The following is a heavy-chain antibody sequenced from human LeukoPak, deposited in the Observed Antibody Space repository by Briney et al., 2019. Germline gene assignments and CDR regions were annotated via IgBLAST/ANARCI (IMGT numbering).Heavy chain of an antibody. Sequence: GASLKVSCTASGYTFTSYYMHWVRQAPGQGLEWMGLINPSGGSTSYAQKFQGRVTMTRDTSKSTIYMELSSLRSEDTAVYYCARDSGRDSGSKAHFEHWGQGTLVTVSS. J-gene: IGHJ4*02. CDR2: INPSGGST. CDR3: ARDSGRDSGSKAHFEH. V-gene: IGHV1-46*01. D-gene: IGHD3-10*01. CDR1: GYTFTSYY.